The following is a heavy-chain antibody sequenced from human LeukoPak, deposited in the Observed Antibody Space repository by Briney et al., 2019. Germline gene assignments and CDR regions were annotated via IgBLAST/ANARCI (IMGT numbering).Heavy chain of an antibody. J-gene: IGHJ5*02. Sequence: SQTLSLTCAISGDSVSSNSAAWNWIRQSPSRGLEWLGRTYYRSKWYNDYAVSVRSRITINPDTSKNQFSLQLNSVTPEDTAVYYCARDRYYDILTGYYGFDPWGQGTLVTVSS. CDR2: TYYRSKWYN. CDR1: GDSVSSNSAA. D-gene: IGHD3-9*01. V-gene: IGHV6-1*01. CDR3: ARDRYYDILTGYYGFDP.